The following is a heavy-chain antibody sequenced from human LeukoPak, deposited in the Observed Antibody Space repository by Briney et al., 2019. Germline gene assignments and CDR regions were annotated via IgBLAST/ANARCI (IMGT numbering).Heavy chain of an antibody. V-gene: IGHV1-69*06. Sequence: SVKVSCKASGGTFSSYAISWVRQAPGQGLEWMGRIIPIFGTANYAQKFQGRVTITADKSTSTAYMELSSLRSEDTAVYYCAGSSGYLTQIDYWGQGTLVTVSS. CDR2: IIPIFGTA. CDR3: AGSSGYLTQIDY. D-gene: IGHD3-22*01. CDR1: GGTFSSYA. J-gene: IGHJ4*02.